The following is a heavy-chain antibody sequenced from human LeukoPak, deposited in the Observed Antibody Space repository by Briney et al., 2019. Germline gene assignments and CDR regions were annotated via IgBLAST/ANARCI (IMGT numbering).Heavy chain of an antibody. CDR3: ARYDARYGMDV. J-gene: IGHJ6*02. CDR1: GLTLSREG. Sequence: GGSLRLSCAASGLTLSREGLHWVRQAPGKGLEWVAVISYDGSNKYYADSVKGRFTISRDNSKNTLYLQMNSLRAEDTAVYYCARYDARYGMDVWGQGTTVTVSS. CDR2: ISYDGSNK. V-gene: IGHV3-30-3*01. D-gene: IGHD1-1*01.